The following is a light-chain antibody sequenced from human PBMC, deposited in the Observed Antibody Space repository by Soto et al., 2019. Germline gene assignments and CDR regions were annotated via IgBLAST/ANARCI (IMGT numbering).Light chain of an antibody. CDR3: CSHAGGSSWV. Sequence: QSVLTQPRSVSGSPGQSVTISCTGTSGDVGAYDRVSWYQHHPTKAPKLIIYDVTNRPSGVPYRFSGSKSGSTASLTISGLQAEDEADYYCCSHAGGSSWVFGGGTKVTV. V-gene: IGLV2-11*01. CDR1: SGDVGAYDR. J-gene: IGLJ3*02. CDR2: DVT.